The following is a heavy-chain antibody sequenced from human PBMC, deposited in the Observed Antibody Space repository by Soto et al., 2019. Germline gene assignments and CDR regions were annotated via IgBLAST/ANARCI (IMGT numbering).Heavy chain of an antibody. CDR1: GGSISSYY. J-gene: IGHJ4*02. CDR2: IYYSGST. CDR3: ARDRMLDY. Sequence: SSETLSLTCTVSGGSISSYYLSWIRQPPGKGLEWIGYIYYSGSTNYNPSLKSRVTISVDTSKNQFSLKLSSVTAADTAVYYCARDRMLDYWGQGTLVTVSS. V-gene: IGHV4-59*01.